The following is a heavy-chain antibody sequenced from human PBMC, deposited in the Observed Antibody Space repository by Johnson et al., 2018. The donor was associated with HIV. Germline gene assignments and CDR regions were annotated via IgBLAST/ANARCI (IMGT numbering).Heavy chain of an antibody. CDR1: GFSFSDYG. CDR2: ISYDGDDK. V-gene: IGHV3-30*18. D-gene: IGHD3-10*01. J-gene: IGHJ3*02. CDR3: AKDAGSGSSWEVAFDI. Sequence: QMQLVESGGCVVQPGRSLRLSCAASGFSFSDYGIHWVRQAPGKGLEWVAVISYDGDDKHYGDSVEGRFTIYRDNSKKTLYLQMNSLRPEDTAVYFCAKDAGSGSSWEVAFDIWGQGTKVTVSS.